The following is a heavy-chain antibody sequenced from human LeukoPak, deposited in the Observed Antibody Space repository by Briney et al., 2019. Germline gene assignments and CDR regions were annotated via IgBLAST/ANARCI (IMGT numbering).Heavy chain of an antibody. V-gene: IGHV4-39*01. J-gene: IGHJ4*02. D-gene: IGHD5-18*01. Sequence: PSETLSLTCTVSGDSIDGYYWSWIRQPPGKGLEWIGSIYYSKNTYYNPSLKSRVTISADTSKNQFSLTLGSVSATDTAVYYCVSPRGFSYGYFDYWGQGTLVTVSS. CDR1: GDSIDGYY. CDR2: IYYSKNT. CDR3: VSPRGFSYGYFDY.